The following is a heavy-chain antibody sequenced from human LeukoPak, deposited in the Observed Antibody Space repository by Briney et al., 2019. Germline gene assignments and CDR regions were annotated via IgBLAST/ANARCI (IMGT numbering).Heavy chain of an antibody. Sequence: PGRSLRLSCVASGFTFSSNSMNWVRQAPGKGLEWVSSISTSSSYIDYADSVKGRFTISRDNAKNSLYLQMNSLRADDTAVYYCARGSSNIAARDNWFDPWGQGTLVTVSS. V-gene: IGHV3-21*01. CDR1: GFTFSSNS. J-gene: IGHJ5*02. CDR3: ARGSSNIAARDNWFDP. D-gene: IGHD6-6*01. CDR2: ISTSSSYI.